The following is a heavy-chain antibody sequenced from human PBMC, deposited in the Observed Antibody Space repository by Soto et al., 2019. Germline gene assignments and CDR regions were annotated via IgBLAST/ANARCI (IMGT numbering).Heavy chain of an antibody. J-gene: IGHJ2*01. CDR2: IIPIFGTA. V-gene: IGHV1-69*15. Sequence: QVQLVQSGAEVKKHGSSVTVSCKPSGGTFSSYNINWVRQATGPELVWKGRIIPIFGTAYYAQKFQGRVSITGDESTSTAYMELSSLRAADTAVYYCAIGNYRWLQLWYSDRWGRVTPVIFSS. CDR1: GGTFSSYN. D-gene: IGHD5-12*01. CDR3: AIGNYRWLQLWYSDR.